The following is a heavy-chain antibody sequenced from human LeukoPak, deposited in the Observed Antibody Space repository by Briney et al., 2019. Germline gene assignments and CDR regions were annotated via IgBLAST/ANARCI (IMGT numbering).Heavy chain of an antibody. CDR2: INPSGGST. V-gene: IGHV1-46*01. CDR1: GYTFTSYY. CDR3: ARAHVDTAMVTGRFDY. J-gene: IGHJ4*02. Sequence: GASVKVSCKASGYTFTSYYMHWVRQAPGQGLEWMGIINPSGGSTSYAQKFQGRVTMTRDTSTSTVYMELNSLRSEDTAVYYCARAHVDTAMVTGRFDYWGQGTLVTVSS. D-gene: IGHD5-18*01.